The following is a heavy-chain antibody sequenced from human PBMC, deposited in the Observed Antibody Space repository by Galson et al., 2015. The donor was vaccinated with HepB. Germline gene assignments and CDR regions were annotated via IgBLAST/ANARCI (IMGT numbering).Heavy chain of an antibody. V-gene: IGHV3-30*18. J-gene: IGHJ4*02. CDR3: AKLDIKRWLQSAPDY. CDR1: GFTFSSYG. Sequence: SLRLSCAASGFTFSSYGMHWVRQAPGKGLEWVAVISYDGSNKYYADSVKGRFTISRDNSKNTLYLQMNSLRAEDTAVYYCAKLDIKRWLQSAPDYWGQGTLVTVSS. CDR2: ISYDGSNK. D-gene: IGHD5-24*01.